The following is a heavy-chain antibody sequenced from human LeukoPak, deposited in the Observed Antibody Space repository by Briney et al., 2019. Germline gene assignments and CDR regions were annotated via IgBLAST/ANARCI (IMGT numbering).Heavy chain of an antibody. CDR1: GFTFSSYS. V-gene: IGHV3-48*01. Sequence: GGSLRLSCAASGFTFSSYSMNWVRQAPGKGLEWVSYFSSSSSTIYYADSVKGRFTISRDNAKNSLYLQMNSLRAEDTAVYYCARDAISGYYYYYMDVWGKGTTVTVSS. D-gene: IGHD3-22*01. CDR3: ARDAISGYYYYYMDV. CDR2: FSSSSSTI. J-gene: IGHJ6*03.